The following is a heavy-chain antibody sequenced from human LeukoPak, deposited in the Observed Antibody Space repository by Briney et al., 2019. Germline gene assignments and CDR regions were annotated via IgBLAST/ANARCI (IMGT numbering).Heavy chain of an antibody. V-gene: IGHV1-69*06. Sequence: ASVKVSCKASGGTFSSYAISWVRQAPGQGLEWMGGIIPIFGTANYAQKFQGRVTITADKSTSTAYMELSSLRSEDTAVYYCARSVWDNRGVNDGYYYYHMDVWGKGTTVTVSS. J-gene: IGHJ6*03. D-gene: IGHD3-10*01. CDR2: IIPIFGTA. CDR1: GGTFSSYA. CDR3: ARSVWDNRGVNDGYYYYHMDV.